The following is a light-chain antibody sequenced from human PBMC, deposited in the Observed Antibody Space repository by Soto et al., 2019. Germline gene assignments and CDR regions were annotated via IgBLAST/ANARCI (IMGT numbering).Light chain of an antibody. Sequence: QSALTQPRSVSGSPGQSVTISCTGTSSDVGGYNYVSWYQQHPGKAHKLMIYDVSKRPSGVPDRFSGSKSGNTASLTISGLQAEDEADYYCCSYAGSYPVVFGGGTKVTVL. CDR3: CSYAGSYPVV. J-gene: IGLJ2*01. V-gene: IGLV2-11*01. CDR1: SSDVGGYNY. CDR2: DVS.